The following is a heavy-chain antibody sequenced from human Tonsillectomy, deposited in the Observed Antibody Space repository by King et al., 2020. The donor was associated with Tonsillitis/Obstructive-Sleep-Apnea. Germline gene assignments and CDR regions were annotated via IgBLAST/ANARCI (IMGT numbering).Heavy chain of an antibody. J-gene: IGHJ4*02. Sequence: VQLVESGGGLIQPGGSLRLSCAASGFTVSSNYMSWVRQAPGKGLEWVSVIYSGGSTYYADSVKGRFTISRDNSKNTLYLQMNSLRAEDTAVYYCAGGTTVTTSRGDCFDYWGQGTLVTVSS. V-gene: IGHV3-53*01. CDR2: IYSGGST. D-gene: IGHD4-17*01. CDR1: GFTVSSNY. CDR3: AGGTTVTTSRGDCFDY.